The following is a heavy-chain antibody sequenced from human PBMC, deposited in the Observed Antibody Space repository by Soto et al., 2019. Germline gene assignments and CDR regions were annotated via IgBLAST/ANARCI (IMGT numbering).Heavy chain of an antibody. Sequence: GASVKVSCKASGYTFTTSGITWVRQAPGQGLEWTGWISTYNGNTNYAQKLQGRVTLTTDTFTSTAYMEMRSLRSDDTAVYYCARGYSYGSRYYFDYWGQGTLVTVSS. V-gene: IGHV1-18*01. J-gene: IGHJ4*02. CDR3: ARGYSYGSRYYFDY. D-gene: IGHD5-12*01. CDR1: GYTFTTSG. CDR2: ISTYNGNT.